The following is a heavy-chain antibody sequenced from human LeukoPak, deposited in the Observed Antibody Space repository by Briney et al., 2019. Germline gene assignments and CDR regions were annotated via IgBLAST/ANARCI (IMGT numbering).Heavy chain of an antibody. CDR3: AKGQRGLTIFGVVIIM. CDR1: GFTFSDHL. Sequence: GGSLRLSCAASGFTFSDHLMDWVRQAPGKGLEWLGRSRNKARSYTTEYAASVKGRFTVSRDESKNSLFLQMNSLKTEDTAVYYCAKGQRGLTIFGVVIIMWGQGTLVTVSS. J-gene: IGHJ4*02. D-gene: IGHD3-3*01. CDR2: SRNKARSYTT. V-gene: IGHV3-72*01.